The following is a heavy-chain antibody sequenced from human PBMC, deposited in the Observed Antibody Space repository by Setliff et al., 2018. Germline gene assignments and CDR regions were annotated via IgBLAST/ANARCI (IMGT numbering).Heavy chain of an antibody. CDR2: ITRDGSET. V-gene: IGHV3-74*01. Sequence: GGSLRLSCAASGFTFSNYWMHWVRQAPGKGLIWVSRITRDGSETSYADSVKGRFTVSRDNAKNTLYLQMNSLGADDTAVYYCARETAVAGQYYFDYCGQGTLVTVSS. CDR1: GFTFSNYW. CDR3: ARETAVAGQYYFDY. J-gene: IGHJ4*02. D-gene: IGHD6-19*01.